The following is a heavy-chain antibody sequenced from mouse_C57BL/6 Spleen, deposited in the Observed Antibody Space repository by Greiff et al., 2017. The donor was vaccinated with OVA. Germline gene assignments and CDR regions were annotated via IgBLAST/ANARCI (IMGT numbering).Heavy chain of an antibody. V-gene: IGHV1-52*01. CDR3: ARVGYPYYSDY. J-gene: IGHJ2*01. D-gene: IGHD2-2*01. Sequence: QVQLQQPGAELVRPGSSVKLSCTASGYTFTSYWMHWVKQRPIQGLEWIGNIDPSDSETHSNQKFKDKATLPVDKSSSTAYMQLSSLTSEDSAGYYCARVGYPYYSDYWGQGTTLTVSS. CDR1: GYTFTSYW. CDR2: IDPSDSET.